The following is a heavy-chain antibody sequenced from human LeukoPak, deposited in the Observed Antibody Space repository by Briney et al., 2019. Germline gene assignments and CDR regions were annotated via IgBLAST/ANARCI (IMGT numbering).Heavy chain of an antibody. CDR2: IYYSGST. CDR3: ASLLLWFGELYYFDY. J-gene: IGHJ4*02. CDR1: GFAFSSYA. V-gene: IGHV4-39*01. D-gene: IGHD3-10*01. Sequence: GSLRLSCAASGFAFSSYAMTWVRQPPGKGLEWIGSIYYSGSTYYNPSLKSRVTISVDTSKNQFSLKLSSVTAADTAVYYCASLLLWFGELYYFDYWGQGTLVTVSS.